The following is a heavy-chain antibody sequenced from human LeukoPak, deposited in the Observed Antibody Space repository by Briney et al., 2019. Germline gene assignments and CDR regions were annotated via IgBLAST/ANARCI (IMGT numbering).Heavy chain of an antibody. CDR1: GGSISSYY. CDR2: IYTSGST. Sequence: SENLSLTCTVSGGSISSYYLSWIRQPAGKGLEWIGRIYTSGSTNYTPSLKSRVTMSVDTSKNQFSLKLSSVTAAGTAVYCCARTSPEYYYDYWGQGTLVTVSS. V-gene: IGHV4-4*07. J-gene: IGHJ4*02. CDR3: ARTSPEYYYDY.